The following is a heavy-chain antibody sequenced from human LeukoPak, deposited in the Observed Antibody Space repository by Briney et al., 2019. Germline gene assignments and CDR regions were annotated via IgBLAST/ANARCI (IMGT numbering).Heavy chain of an antibody. D-gene: IGHD3-22*01. CDR2: ICAYNGNT. Sequence: ASVKVSCKASGYTFTSYGISWVRQAPGQGLEWMGWICAYNGNTNYAQKLQGRVTMTTDTSTSTAYMELRSLRSDDTAVYYCARDGRGGYFQANWFDPWGQGTLVTVSS. CDR1: GYTFTSYG. CDR3: ARDGRGGYFQANWFDP. V-gene: IGHV1-18*01. J-gene: IGHJ5*02.